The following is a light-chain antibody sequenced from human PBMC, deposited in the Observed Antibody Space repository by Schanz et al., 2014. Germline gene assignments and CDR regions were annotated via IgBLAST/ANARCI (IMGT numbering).Light chain of an antibody. V-gene: IGLV1-47*02. CDR3: AAWDDSLSGPV. J-gene: IGLJ3*02. CDR2: GNS. CDR1: SSNIGSNY. Sequence: QSVLTQPPSASGTPGQRVTISCSGSSSNIGSNYVYWYQQLPGTAPKLLIYGNSNRPSGVPDRFSGSKSGTSASLAISGLQAEDEADYFCAAWDDSLSGPVFGGGTKLTVL.